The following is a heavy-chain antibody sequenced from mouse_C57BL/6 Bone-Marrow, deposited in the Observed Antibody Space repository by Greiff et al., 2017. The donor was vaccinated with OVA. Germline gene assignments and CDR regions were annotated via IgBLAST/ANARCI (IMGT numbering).Heavy chain of an antibody. CDR2: INYDGSST. CDR3: ARERDYGSSYYSDT. CDR1: GFTFSDYY. J-gene: IGHJ2*01. Sequence: EVMLVESEGGLVQPGSSMKLSCTASGFTFSDYYMAWVRQVPEKGLEWVANINYDGSSTYYLDSLKSRFIISRDNAKNILYLQMSSLKSEDTATYYCARERDYGSSYYSDTWGQGTTLTVSS. D-gene: IGHD1-1*01. V-gene: IGHV5-16*01.